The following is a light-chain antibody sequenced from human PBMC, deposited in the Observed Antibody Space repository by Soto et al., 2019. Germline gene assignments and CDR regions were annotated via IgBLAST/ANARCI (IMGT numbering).Light chain of an antibody. J-gene: IGKJ4*01. CDR1: QSTGNY. CDR3: QHSDSPPFT. V-gene: IGKV1-39*01. Sequence: IQMTQSPSFLSASVGDRVTITCRAIQSTGNYLNWYQQNPVQAPNLLISAASSLQSGVPSRFSGSGSGTDFTLTITSLQPEDFATYYCQHSDSPPFTFGGGTKVEIK. CDR2: AAS.